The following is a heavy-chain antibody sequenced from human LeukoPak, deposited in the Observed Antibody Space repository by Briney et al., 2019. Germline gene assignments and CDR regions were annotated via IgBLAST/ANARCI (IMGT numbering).Heavy chain of an antibody. J-gene: IGHJ5*02. CDR1: GFTFSDYG. CDR2: IKGDSDTI. V-gene: IGHV3-48*01. CDR3: VRGQGANDNWFDP. Sequence: GGSLRLSCTASGFTFSDYGMNWVRQAPGKGLEWISYIKGDSDTIHYADSVKGRFTISRDNAKNSLSLQMTSLRAEDTAVFYCVRGQGANDNWFDPWGQGTLVTVAS. D-gene: IGHD4/OR15-4a*01.